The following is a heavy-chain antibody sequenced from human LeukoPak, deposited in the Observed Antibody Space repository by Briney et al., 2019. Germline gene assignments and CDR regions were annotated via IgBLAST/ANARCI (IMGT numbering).Heavy chain of an antibody. CDR1: GGSISSSSYY. CDR3: ARDSDSGSYRAY. Sequence: SETLSLTCTVSGGSISSSSYYWGWIRQPPGKGLEWIGSIYHSGSTYYNPSLKSRVTISVDTSKNQFSLKLSSVTAADTAVYYCARDSDSGSYRAYWGQGTLVTVSS. J-gene: IGHJ4*02. D-gene: IGHD1-26*01. CDR2: IYHSGST. V-gene: IGHV4-39*07.